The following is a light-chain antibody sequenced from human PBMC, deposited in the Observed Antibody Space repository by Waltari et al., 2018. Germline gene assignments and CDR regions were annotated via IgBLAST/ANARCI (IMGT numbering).Light chain of an antibody. CDR2: GDN. CDR1: NSDDGTYNY. Sequence: QSALTPPPPASGSPGQSVTTTCAATNSDDGTYNYVAWYQHHPGKAPKLLLYGDNKRLPGVPDRFSCSKSGTTSALTVSGRQADDEADYYCTSYGGVNVLGVLFGGGTKLTVL. V-gene: IGLV2-8*01. J-gene: IGLJ2*01. CDR3: TSYGGVNVLGVL.